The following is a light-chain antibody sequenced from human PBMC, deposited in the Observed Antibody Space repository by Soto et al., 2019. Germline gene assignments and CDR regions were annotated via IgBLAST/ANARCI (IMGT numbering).Light chain of an antibody. CDR3: AAWDDSLNGVV. Sequence: QSVLTQPPSASGTPGQTIAISCSGGSSTIGSHTVNWYQQLPGTAPRLLINSNTQRPSGVPDRFSGSKSGTSASLAISGRQSEYEGDYYCAAWDDSLNGVVFGGGTKLTVL. J-gene: IGLJ2*01. CDR2: SNT. CDR1: SSTIGSHT. V-gene: IGLV1-44*01.